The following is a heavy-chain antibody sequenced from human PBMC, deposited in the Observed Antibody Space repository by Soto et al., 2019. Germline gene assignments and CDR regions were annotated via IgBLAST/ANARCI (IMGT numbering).Heavy chain of an antibody. CDR3: ARGAINYYYEDG. J-gene: IGHJ6*03. Sequence: EVQLVESGGGLVQPGGSLRLSCAASGFTFSDYWMHWVRQAPGKGLEWVSRIKRDGSTTNYADSVKGRFTISRDNAKNTLYLEMNSLRVEDTADYYCARGAINYYYEDGWGKGTPVTVSS. CDR2: IKRDGSTT. CDR1: GFTFSDYW. V-gene: IGHV3-74*01.